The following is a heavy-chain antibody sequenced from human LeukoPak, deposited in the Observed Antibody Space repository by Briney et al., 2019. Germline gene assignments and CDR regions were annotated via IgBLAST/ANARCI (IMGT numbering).Heavy chain of an antibody. V-gene: IGHV3-23*01. CDR2: IGASGSAT. CDR3: AKGTLFGVVTSFHF. D-gene: IGHD3-3*01. Sequence: GGSLRLSCAASGFTLGSANAMTWVRQAPGKGLEWVWLIGASGSATYYADSVRGRFAISRDISKNTLFLQMSSLRTEDTAVYYCAKGTLFGVVTSFHFWGQGTLVTVSS. CDR1: GFTLGSANA. J-gene: IGHJ4*02.